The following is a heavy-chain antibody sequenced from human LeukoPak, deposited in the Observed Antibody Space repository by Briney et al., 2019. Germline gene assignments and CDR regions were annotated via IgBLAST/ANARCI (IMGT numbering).Heavy chain of an antibody. J-gene: IGHJ1*01. CDR3: AKAPPTVVGV. D-gene: IGHD2-15*01. CDR2: ISGCGGSR. CDR1: GFTFSSYA. Sequence: GGSLRLSCAASGFTFSSYAMSWVRQAPGEGLEGVSAISGCGGSRYYADSVKGRFTISRDNSKNTLYLQINSLRAEDTAVYYFAKAPPTVVGVWRQGTLLTLSS. V-gene: IGHV3-23*01.